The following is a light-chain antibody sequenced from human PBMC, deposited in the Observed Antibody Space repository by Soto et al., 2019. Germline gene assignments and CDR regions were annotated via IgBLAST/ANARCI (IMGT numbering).Light chain of an antibody. CDR1: QSVSSY. V-gene: IGKV3-11*01. Sequence: EIVLTQSPATLSLSPGERATLSCRASQSVSSYLAWYQQKPGQAPRLLIYDAFNRAAGIPARFSGSGSGTDFTITISSLQPEDFAVYYCQHRSNWPITFGQGTRLEIK. CDR3: QHRSNWPIT. CDR2: DAF. J-gene: IGKJ5*01.